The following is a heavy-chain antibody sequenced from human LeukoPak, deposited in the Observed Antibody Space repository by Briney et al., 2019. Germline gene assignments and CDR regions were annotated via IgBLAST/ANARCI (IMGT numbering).Heavy chain of an antibody. Sequence: SETLSLTCAVYGGSFSGYYWSWIRQPPGKGLEWIGETNHSGSTNYNPSLKSRVTISVDTSKNQFSLKLSSVTAADTAVYYCARLRTYYDILTGYYKYYYYYMDVWGKGTTVTISS. CDR1: GGSFSGYY. D-gene: IGHD3-9*01. CDR3: ARLRTYYDILTGYYKYYYYYMDV. CDR2: TNHSGST. J-gene: IGHJ6*03. V-gene: IGHV4-34*01.